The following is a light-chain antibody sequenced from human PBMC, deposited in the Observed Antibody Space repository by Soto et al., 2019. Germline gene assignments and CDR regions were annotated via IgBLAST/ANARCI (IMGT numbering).Light chain of an antibody. CDR1: SSYVGNYNL. J-gene: IGLJ1*01. CDR3: CSYAGDSPYV. Sequence: QSVLTQPASVSGSPGQSITISCPGTSSYVGNYNLVSWYQHHPGKAPKLMIYEVSKRPSGVSNRFSGSKSGNTASLTISGLQAEDEADYYCCSYAGDSPYVFGTGTKVTVL. V-gene: IGLV2-23*02. CDR2: EVS.